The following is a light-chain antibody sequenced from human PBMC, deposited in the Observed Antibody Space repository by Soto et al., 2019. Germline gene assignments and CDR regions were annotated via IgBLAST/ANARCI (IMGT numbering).Light chain of an antibody. V-gene: IGKV3-11*01. J-gene: IGKJ5*01. CDR1: QSVSSY. Sequence: IVLTQSPATLSFSPGEIATLSFRASQSVSSYLAWYQQKPGQAPRLLISDASNRATGIPARFSGSGSGTDFTLTISSLEPEDFAVYYCQHRSIWPAFGQGTRLEIK. CDR2: DAS. CDR3: QHRSIWPA.